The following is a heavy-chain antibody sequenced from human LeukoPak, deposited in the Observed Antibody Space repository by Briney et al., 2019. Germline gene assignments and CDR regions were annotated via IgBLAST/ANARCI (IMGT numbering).Heavy chain of an antibody. V-gene: IGHV4-61*02. CDR2: IYTSGST. J-gene: IGHJ6*03. CDR1: GGSISSGGYY. Sequence: PSQTLSLTCTVSGGSISSGGYYWSWIRQPARKGLEWIGRIYTSGSTNYNPSLKSRVTMSVGTSKNQFSLKLSSVTAADTAVYYCARDPAIDYSNYVGYYYYYMDVWGKGTTVTVSS. CDR3: ARDPAIDYSNYVGYYYYYMDV. D-gene: IGHD4-11*01.